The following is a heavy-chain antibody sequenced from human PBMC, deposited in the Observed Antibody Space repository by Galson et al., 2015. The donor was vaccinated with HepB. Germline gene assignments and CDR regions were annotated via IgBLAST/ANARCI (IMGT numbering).Heavy chain of an antibody. D-gene: IGHD1-20*01. CDR1: GASISSGGYY. CDR2: IYYSGST. J-gene: IGHJ5*02. Sequence: TLSLTCTVSGASISSGGYYWSWLRQHPGKGLEWIGYIYYSGSTYYNPSLQTRVTLSVDTSKNQFSLEVNSVTAADTAMYYCARGSPPLYNWIYNWFDPWGQGTLVTVSS. CDR3: ARGSPPLYNWIYNWFDP. V-gene: IGHV4-31*03.